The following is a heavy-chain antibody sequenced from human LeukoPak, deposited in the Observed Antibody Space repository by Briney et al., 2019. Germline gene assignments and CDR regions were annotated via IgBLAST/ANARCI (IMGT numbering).Heavy chain of an antibody. J-gene: IGHJ5*02. CDR3: ARVRMSGITYGCFDP. CDR1: GYTFTDYY. D-gene: IGHD1-7*01. Sequence: GASVKVSCKAAGYTFTDYYMHWVRPAPGQGLEWMGWINPNSGGTNYAQQFQGRVTMTTSTSITTAYMELSRLRSDDTAVYYCARVRMSGITYGCFDPWGQGTLVTVSS. CDR2: INPNSGGT. V-gene: IGHV1-2*02.